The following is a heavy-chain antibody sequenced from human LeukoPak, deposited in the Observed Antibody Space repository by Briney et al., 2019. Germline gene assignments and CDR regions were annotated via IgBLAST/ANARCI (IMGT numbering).Heavy chain of an antibody. CDR2: IYYSGST. J-gene: IGHJ6*03. Sequence: SAPLSLTCPVSGGSISSYYWSWIRQPPGKGLEWIGYIYYSGSTNYNPSLKSRVTISVDTSKNQFSLKLSSVTAADTAVYYCARGRSSMVRGYYYYYMDVWGKGTTVTISS. D-gene: IGHD3-10*01. CDR3: ARGRSSMVRGYYYYYMDV. V-gene: IGHV4-59*01. CDR1: GGSISSYY.